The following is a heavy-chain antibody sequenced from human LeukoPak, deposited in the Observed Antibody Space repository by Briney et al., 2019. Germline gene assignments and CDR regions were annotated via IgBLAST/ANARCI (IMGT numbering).Heavy chain of an antibody. CDR3: AREPEEKDGGNRPIDY. Sequence: PSETLSLTCAVSGGSISSGGYSWSWIRQPPGKGLEWIGYIYHSGSTYYNPSLKSRVTISVDRSKNQFSLKLSSVTAADTAVYYCAREPEEKDGGNRPIDYWGQGTLVTVSS. J-gene: IGHJ4*02. V-gene: IGHV4-30-2*01. CDR1: GGSISSGGYS. D-gene: IGHD4-23*01. CDR2: IYHSGST.